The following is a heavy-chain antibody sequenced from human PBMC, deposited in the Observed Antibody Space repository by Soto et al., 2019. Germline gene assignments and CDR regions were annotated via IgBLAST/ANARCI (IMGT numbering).Heavy chain of an antibody. D-gene: IGHD4-17*01. J-gene: IGHJ5*02. Sequence: ASMKVSCKASGYTFTSYGISWVRQAPGQGLEWMGWISAYNGNTNYAQKLQGRVTMTTDTSTSTAYMELRSLRSDDTAVYYCARDIDYGDYGWFDPWGQGTLVNVSS. V-gene: IGHV1-18*04. CDR3: ARDIDYGDYGWFDP. CDR1: GYTFTSYG. CDR2: ISAYNGNT.